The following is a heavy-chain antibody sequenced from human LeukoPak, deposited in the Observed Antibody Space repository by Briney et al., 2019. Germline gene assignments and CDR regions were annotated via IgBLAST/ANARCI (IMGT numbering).Heavy chain of an antibody. D-gene: IGHD3-16*01. Sequence: ASVTVSCKTSGYTFTTYGISWVRQAPGQGLEWMGWISTYNGNTNYAQKLQGRVTMTTDTSTNTAYMELRSLRSDDTAVYYCARELGRLDYWGQGTLVTVSS. V-gene: IGHV1-18*01. CDR2: ISTYNGNT. CDR3: ARELGRLDY. J-gene: IGHJ4*02. CDR1: GYTFTTYG.